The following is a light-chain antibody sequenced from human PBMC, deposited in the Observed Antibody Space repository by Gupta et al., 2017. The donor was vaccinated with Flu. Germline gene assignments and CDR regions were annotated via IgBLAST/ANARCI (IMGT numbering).Light chain of an antibody. CDR3: QQYDSRLGT. J-gene: IGKJ1*01. V-gene: IGKV1-33*01. CDR1: QDTSKY. Sequence: DLQLTESPSCLSASVGHRVTFTCQASQDTSKYLNWFQQKPGKAPKPLIYDASNLGTGVPSRFSGSGSGTDFTFTIRSLQPEDIAAYYCQQYDSRLGTFGQGTKVEIK. CDR2: DAS.